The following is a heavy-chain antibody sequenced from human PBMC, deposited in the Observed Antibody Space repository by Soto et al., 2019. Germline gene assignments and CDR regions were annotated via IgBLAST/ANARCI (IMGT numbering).Heavy chain of an antibody. V-gene: IGHV3-30-3*01. CDR3: ARDDMTTVTTRGYYYGMDV. CDR1: GFTFSSYW. D-gene: IGHD4-4*01. J-gene: IGHJ6*02. Sequence: GWSLRLSCAASGFTFSSYWMHWVRQAPGKGLEWVAVISYDGSNKYYADSVKGRFTISRDNSKNTLYLQMNSLRAEDTAVYYCARDDMTTVTTRGYYYGMDVWGQGTTVTVSS. CDR2: ISYDGSNK.